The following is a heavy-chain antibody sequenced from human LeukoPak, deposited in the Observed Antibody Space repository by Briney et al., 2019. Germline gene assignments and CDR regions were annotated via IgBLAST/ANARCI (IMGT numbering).Heavy chain of an antibody. Sequence: ASVKVSCKASGYTFTGYAIHWVRQAPGQRLEWMGWINAGNGNTKYSQKFQGRVTITRDTSASTAYMELSSLRSEDTAVYYCARATTVTLFDYWGQGTLVTVSS. D-gene: IGHD4-17*01. CDR1: GYTFTGYA. J-gene: IGHJ4*02. V-gene: IGHV1-3*01. CDR3: ARATTVTLFDY. CDR2: INAGNGNT.